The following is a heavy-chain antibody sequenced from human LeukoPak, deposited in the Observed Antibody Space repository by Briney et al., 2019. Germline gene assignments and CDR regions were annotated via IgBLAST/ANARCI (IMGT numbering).Heavy chain of an antibody. CDR3: VRAYIGYPYYLDY. Sequence: SETLSLTCTVSGGSISGYYWTWLRQPPGKGLEWIGYISYSGSTSSHPSLKSRVTISLDMSKSKFSVMLTSVTAADTAVYYCVRAYIGYPYYLDYWGQGTLVTVSS. V-gene: IGHV4-59*08. J-gene: IGHJ4*02. CDR2: ISYSGST. D-gene: IGHD5-12*01. CDR1: GGSISGYY.